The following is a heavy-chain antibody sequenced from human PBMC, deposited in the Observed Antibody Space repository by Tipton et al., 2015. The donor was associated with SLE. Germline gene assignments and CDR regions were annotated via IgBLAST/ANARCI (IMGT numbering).Heavy chain of an antibody. CDR2: INHSGIT. D-gene: IGHD6-19*01. V-gene: IGHV4-34*01. CDR1: GGTFSGYY. CDR3: ARDGAGDAFDI. Sequence: TLSLTCAVYGGTFSGYYWSWIRQPPGKGLEWIGEINHSGITQYNPSLKSRVTISVDTSKNQFSLKLSSVTAADTAVYYCARDGAGDAFDIWGQGTMVTVSS. J-gene: IGHJ3*02.